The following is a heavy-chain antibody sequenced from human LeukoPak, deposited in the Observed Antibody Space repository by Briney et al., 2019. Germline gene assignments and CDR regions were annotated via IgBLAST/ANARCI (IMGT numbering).Heavy chain of an antibody. CDR1: GFTFSSYE. V-gene: IGHV3-48*03. CDR3: ARFPGADYFDY. Sequence: PGGSLRLSCAASGFTFSSYEMNWVRQDPGKGLEWISYISSSGSTIYYADSVKGRFTISRDNPKNSLYLQMNSLRAEDTAVYYCARFPGADYFDYWGQGTLVTVSS. J-gene: IGHJ4*02. D-gene: IGHD3-10*01. CDR2: ISSSGSTI.